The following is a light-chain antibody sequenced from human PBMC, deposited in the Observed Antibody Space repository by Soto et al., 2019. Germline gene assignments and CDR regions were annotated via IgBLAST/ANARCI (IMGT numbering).Light chain of an antibody. CDR3: QVWDSNSDHPV. CDR2: DDS. Sequence: SYELTQPPSVSVAPGQTARITCGGNNIGSKSVHAYQQKPGQAPVLAVYDDSDRPSGIPERFSGSNSGNTSTLTISRVEAGEEDDYYCQVWDSNSDHPVFGGGTKLTVL. CDR1: NIGSKS. V-gene: IGLV3-21*02. J-gene: IGLJ2*01.